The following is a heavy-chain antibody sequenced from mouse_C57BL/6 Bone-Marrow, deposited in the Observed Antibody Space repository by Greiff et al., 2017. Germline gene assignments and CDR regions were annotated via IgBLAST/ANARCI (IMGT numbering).Heavy chain of an antibody. J-gene: IGHJ2*01. D-gene: IGHD1-1*01. CDR3: ARWSLLLPFDY. CDR2: IYPRSGNT. Sequence: VQLQQSGAELARPGASVKLSCKASGYTFTSYGISWVKQRTGQGLEWIGEIYPRSGNTYYNEKFKGKATLTADKSSSTAYMELRSLTSEDSAVYFCARWSLLLPFDYWGQGTTLTGSS. V-gene: IGHV1-81*01. CDR1: GYTFTSYG.